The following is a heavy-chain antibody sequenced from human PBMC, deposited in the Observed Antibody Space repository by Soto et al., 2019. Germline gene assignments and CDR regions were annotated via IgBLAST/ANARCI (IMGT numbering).Heavy chain of an antibody. CDR3: ARRWGRTFDY. Sequence: PSETLSLTCTLSGYCITSTTFYWGWIRQPPGEGLEWLGSVYFTGRTSYNPSLKSRVTISIDTSKNQFSLRLSSVTATDTAVYYCARRWGRTFDYWGQGTLVTVS. CDR1: GYCITSTTFY. V-gene: IGHV4-39*01. D-gene: IGHD7-27*01. CDR2: VYFTGRT. J-gene: IGHJ4*02.